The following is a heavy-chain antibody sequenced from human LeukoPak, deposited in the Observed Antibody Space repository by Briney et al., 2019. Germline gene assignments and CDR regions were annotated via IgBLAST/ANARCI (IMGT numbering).Heavy chain of an antibody. V-gene: IGHV4-38-2*02. J-gene: IGHJ6*03. CDR2: IYHSWST. D-gene: IGHD4-11*01. CDR3: ARGWDYSNRGPYYYYYYMDV. Sequence: PSETLSLTCTVSGYSISSDYFWGWIRQSPGKGLEWIGSIYHSWSTYFNPSLKSRVTISVDTSKNQFSLKLSSVTAADTAVYYCARGWDYSNRGPYYYYYYMDVWGKGTTVTVSS. CDR1: GYSISSDYF.